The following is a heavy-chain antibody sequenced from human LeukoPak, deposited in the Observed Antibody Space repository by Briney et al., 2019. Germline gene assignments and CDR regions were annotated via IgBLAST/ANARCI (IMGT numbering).Heavy chain of an antibody. D-gene: IGHD2-15*01. Sequence: GESLKISCKGSGYSFSSYWIGWVRQMPGKGLEWMGIIYPGDSDTRYGPSFQGQVTISADKSISTAYLQWSSLKASDTAMYYCARPAGYCSGGSCYPGYWGQGALVTVSS. J-gene: IGHJ4*02. V-gene: IGHV5-51*01. CDR1: GYSFSSYW. CDR2: IYPGDSDT. CDR3: ARPAGYCSGGSCYPGY.